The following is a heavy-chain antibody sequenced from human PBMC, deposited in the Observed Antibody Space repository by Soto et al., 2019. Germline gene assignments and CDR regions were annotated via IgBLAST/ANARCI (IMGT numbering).Heavy chain of an antibody. D-gene: IGHD6-19*01. CDR3: ARSPPYTTGWTLH. V-gene: IGHV1-3*01. J-gene: IGHJ1*01. Sequence: GASVKVSCKARRCTFTTYTIQSPRHSPGQSPECMGWIDAGNGKTKYSQRFQGRVTITRDTSATTAYLELSSLTSEDTAVYYCARSPPYTTGWTLHWGQGTQVTVSS. CDR2: IDAGNGKT. CDR1: RCTFTTYT.